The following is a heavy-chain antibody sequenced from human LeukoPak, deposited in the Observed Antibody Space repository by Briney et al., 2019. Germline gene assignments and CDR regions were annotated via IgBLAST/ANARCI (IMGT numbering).Heavy chain of an antibody. CDR3: ATQPKADILTGYYDY. CDR1: GGXISSSSYY. V-gene: IGHV4-39*01. J-gene: IGHJ4*02. CDR2: IYYSGST. Sequence: SETLSLTCTVSGGXISSSSYYWGWIRQPPGKGLEWIGSIYYSGSTYYNPSLKSRVTISVDTSKNQFSLKLSSVTAADTAVYYCATQPKADILTGYYDYWGQGTLVTVSS. D-gene: IGHD3-9*01.